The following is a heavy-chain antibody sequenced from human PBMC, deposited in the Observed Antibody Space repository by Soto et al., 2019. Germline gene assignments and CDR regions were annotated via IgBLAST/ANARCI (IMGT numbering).Heavy chain of an antibody. Sequence: QVQLVESGGGVVQPGRSLRLSCAASGFTFSLYAMHWVRQAPGKGLEWVAVISSDGSHEYYTDSVKGRFTISRDNSKNTLYLQVNSLRIEDTAVYYCATLWGTWSEAVDYWGQGTLVTVSS. CDR1: GFTFSLYA. CDR3: ATLWGTWSEAVDY. CDR2: ISSDGSHE. V-gene: IGHV3-30-3*01. D-gene: IGHD1-1*01. J-gene: IGHJ4*02.